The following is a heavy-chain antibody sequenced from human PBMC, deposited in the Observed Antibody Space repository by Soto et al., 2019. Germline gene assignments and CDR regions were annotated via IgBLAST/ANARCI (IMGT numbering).Heavy chain of an antibody. Sequence: PGGSLRLSCAASGFTFSSYAMSWVRQAPGKGLEWVSAISGSGGSTYYADSVKGRFTISRDNSKNTLYLQMNSLRAEDTAVYYCAKCSRGSSLTPYYYYGMDVWGQGTTVTVSS. CDR2: ISGSGGST. V-gene: IGHV3-23*01. CDR3: AKCSRGSSLTPYYYYGMDV. D-gene: IGHD6-13*01. CDR1: GFTFSSYA. J-gene: IGHJ6*02.